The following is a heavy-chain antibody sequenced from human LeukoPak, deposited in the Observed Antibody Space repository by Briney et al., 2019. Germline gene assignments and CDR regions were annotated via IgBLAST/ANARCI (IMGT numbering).Heavy chain of an antibody. CDR1: GGSINFTSYF. J-gene: IGHJ4*02. V-gene: IGHV4-39*01. CDR3: ARHGQKYTSSFDD. Sequence: TSETLSLTCTVSGGSINFTSYFWGWIRQPPGRGLEWIGSIYYSGNTYYNPSLKSRVTLSVDTSKNQFSLKLSSVTAADTAVYYCARHGQKYTSSFDDWGQGTLVTVSS. CDR2: IYYSGNT. D-gene: IGHD6-19*01.